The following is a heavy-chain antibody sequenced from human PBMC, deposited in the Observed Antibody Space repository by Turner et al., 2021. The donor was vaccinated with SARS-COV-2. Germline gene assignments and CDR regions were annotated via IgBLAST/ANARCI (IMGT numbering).Heavy chain of an antibody. D-gene: IGHD6-6*01. V-gene: IGHV3-30-3*01. CDR3: AREYASSSSTNWFDP. CDR2: ISYDGSNK. J-gene: IGHJ5*02. CDR1: GFTFSSYA. Sequence: QVQLVESGGGVVQPGRSLRLSCAASGFTFSSYAMHWVRQAPGKGLEWVAVISYDGSNKYYADSVKGRFTISRDNSKNTLYLQMNSLRAEDTAVYYCAREYASSSSTNWFDPWGQGTLVTVSS.